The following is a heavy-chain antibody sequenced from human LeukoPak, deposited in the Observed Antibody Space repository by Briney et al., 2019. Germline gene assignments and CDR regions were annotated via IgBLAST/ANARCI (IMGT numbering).Heavy chain of an antibody. V-gene: IGHV4-39*07. Sequence: PSETLSLTCTVSGGSISSSSYYWGWIRQPPGKGLEWIGSIYYSGNTYYNPSLKSRVTISVDTSKNQFSLKLSSVTAADTAVYYCARALRDGSWYYYYMDVWGKGTTVTVSS. CDR3: ARALRDGSWYYYYMDV. D-gene: IGHD6-13*01. CDR1: GGSISSSSYY. J-gene: IGHJ6*03. CDR2: IYYSGNT.